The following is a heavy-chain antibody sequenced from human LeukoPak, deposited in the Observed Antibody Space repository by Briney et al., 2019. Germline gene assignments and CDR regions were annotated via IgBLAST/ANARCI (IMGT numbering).Heavy chain of an antibody. V-gene: IGHV3-13*01. CDR3: VSQPDSARYGFDY. CDR1: GLTFSNYD. CDR2: IGSSGDT. J-gene: IGHJ4*02. Sequence: GGSLRLSCAASGLTFSNYDMHWVRQATGKGLEWVSAIGSSGDTYYLGSVKGRFTISRESAKNSLYPQMNGLNAEDTAVYYCVSQPDSARYGFDYWGQGALVTVSS. D-gene: IGHD1-26*01.